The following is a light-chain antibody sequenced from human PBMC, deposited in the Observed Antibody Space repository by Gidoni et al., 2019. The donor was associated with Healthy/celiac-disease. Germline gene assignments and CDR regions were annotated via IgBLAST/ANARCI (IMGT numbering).Light chain of an antibody. Sequence: DIQMTQSPSSLSASVGDRVTITCRASQGISNDLAWFQQKPGKAPKSLISAASSLQSGVPSKFSGSGSGTYFTLTISSLQPEDFATSYCPPYNRYPLTFGPGTKVDIK. V-gene: IGKV1-16*02. CDR1: QGISND. CDR3: PPYNRYPLT. CDR2: AAS. J-gene: IGKJ3*01.